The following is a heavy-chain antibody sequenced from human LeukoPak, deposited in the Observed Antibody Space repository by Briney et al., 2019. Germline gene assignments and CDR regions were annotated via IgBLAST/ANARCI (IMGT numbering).Heavy chain of an antibody. D-gene: IGHD5-12*01. CDR3: AREGSSAINTNWFDP. V-gene: IGHV1-2*02. Sequence: GASVKVYCKASGYTFTGFYMHWVRQAPGQGLEWTGWINPDSGATDYAQKFQGRVTMTRDTSITTAYMELSRLTSDDTAVYYCAREGSSAINTNWFDPWGQGTLVAVSS. CDR1: GYTFTGFY. CDR2: INPDSGAT. J-gene: IGHJ5*02.